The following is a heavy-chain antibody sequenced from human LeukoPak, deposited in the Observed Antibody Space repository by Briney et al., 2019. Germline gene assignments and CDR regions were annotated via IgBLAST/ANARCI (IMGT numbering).Heavy chain of an antibody. CDR1: GGSISNSNYH. CDR3: ARGAEMATIDYYYYGMDV. D-gene: IGHD5-24*01. J-gene: IGHJ6*02. CDR2: IYHSGST. Sequence: SETLSLTCTVSGGSISNSNYHWGWFRQPPGKGLEWIGEIYHSGSTNYNPSIKSRVTISVDKSKNQFSLKLSSVTAADTAVYYCARGAEMATIDYYYYGMDVWGQGTTVTVSS. V-gene: IGHV4-39*07.